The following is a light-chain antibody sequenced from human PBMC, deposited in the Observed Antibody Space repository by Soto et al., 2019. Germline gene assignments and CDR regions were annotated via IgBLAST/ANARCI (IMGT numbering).Light chain of an antibody. J-gene: IGLJ2*01. CDR3: CSYAGSSPYVV. Sequence: QSALTQPASVSGSPGQSITISCTGTSSDVGSYNLVSWYQQHPGKAPKLMIYEGSKRPSGVSNRFSGSKSGNTASLTISGLRAEDEADYYCCSYAGSSPYVVFGGGTQLTVL. V-gene: IGLV2-23*01. CDR2: EGS. CDR1: SSDVGSYNL.